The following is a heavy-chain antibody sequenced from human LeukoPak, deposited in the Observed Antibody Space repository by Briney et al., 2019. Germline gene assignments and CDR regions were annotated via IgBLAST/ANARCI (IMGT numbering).Heavy chain of an antibody. CDR1: GFTFSSYE. J-gene: IGHJ4*02. CDR2: ISSSGRTI. CDR3: ARDFGTYFDY. D-gene: IGHD3/OR15-3a*01. Sequence: PGGSLRLSCAASGFTFSSYEMNWVRQAPGKGLEWVSYISSSGRTIYYADSVKGRFTISRDNAKNSLYLQMNSLRAEDTAVYYCARDFGTYFDYWGQGTLVTVSS. V-gene: IGHV3-48*03.